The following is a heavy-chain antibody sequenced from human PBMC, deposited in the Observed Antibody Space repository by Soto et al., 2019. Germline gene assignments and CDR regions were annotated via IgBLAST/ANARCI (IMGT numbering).Heavy chain of an antibody. V-gene: IGHV3-30-3*01. D-gene: IGHD3-10*01. CDR2: ISYDGSNK. J-gene: IGHJ4*02. CDR3: AYRGSGSYSYFDY. Sequence: GGSLRLSCAAPGFTFSSYAMHWVRQAPGKGLEWVAVISYDGSNKYYADSVKGRFTISRDNSKNTLYLQMNSLRAEDTAVYYCAYRGSGSYSYFDYWGQGTLVTVS. CDR1: GFTFSSYA.